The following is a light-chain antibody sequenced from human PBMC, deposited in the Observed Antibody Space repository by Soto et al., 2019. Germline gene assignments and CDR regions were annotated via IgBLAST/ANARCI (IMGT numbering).Light chain of an antibody. CDR3: QQANSFPLT. Sequence: DIQMTQSPSSVSASVGDRVTITCRASQGISSWLAWYQHKPGKAPKLLIYDASSLQGGITSRFSGSGSGTDFTLTISHLQPEDCATYLCQQANSFPLTCGGGNKVEIK. V-gene: IGKV1-12*01. CDR1: QGISSW. CDR2: DAS. J-gene: IGKJ4*01.